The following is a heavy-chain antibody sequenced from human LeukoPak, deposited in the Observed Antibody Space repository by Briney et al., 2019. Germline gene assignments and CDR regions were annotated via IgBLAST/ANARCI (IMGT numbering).Heavy chain of an antibody. Sequence: GGSLRLSCAASGFTFDDYAMHWVRQAPGKGLEWVSGISWNSGSIGYADSVRGRFTISRDNAKNSLYLQMNSLRAEDTALHYSAKATYWAFDIWGQGTMVTVSS. CDR2: ISWNSGSI. J-gene: IGHJ3*02. CDR3: AKATYWAFDI. CDR1: GFTFDDYA. D-gene: IGHD2-15*01. V-gene: IGHV3-9*01.